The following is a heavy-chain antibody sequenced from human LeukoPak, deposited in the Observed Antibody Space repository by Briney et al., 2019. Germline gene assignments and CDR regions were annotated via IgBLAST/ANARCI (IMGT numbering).Heavy chain of an antibody. Sequence: GRSLRLSCAASGFTFSSYSMNWVRQAPGKGLEWVSSISSSSNYIHYADSVKGRFTISRDNAKNSLYPQINSLRAEDTAVYYCASGTGYTNGCFDYWGQGTLVSVSS. CDR3: ASGTGYTNGCFDY. D-gene: IGHD6-19*01. J-gene: IGHJ4*02. CDR1: GFTFSSYS. CDR2: ISSSSNYI. V-gene: IGHV3-21*01.